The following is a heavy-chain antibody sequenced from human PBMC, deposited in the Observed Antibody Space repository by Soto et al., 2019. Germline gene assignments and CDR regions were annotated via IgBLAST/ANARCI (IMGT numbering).Heavy chain of an antibody. CDR2: ISPSFGTA. Sequence: QVQLVQSGAEVKKPGSSVKVSCKASGGTFSSYAISWVRQAPGQGLEWIGGISPSFGTANYAQKFQGRVTITADESTSTAYMELSSLRSEDTAVYYCARSVETAMQGDYYYGMDVWGQGTTVHVSS. V-gene: IGHV1-69*12. CDR1: GGTFSSYA. D-gene: IGHD5-18*01. J-gene: IGHJ6*02. CDR3: ARSVETAMQGDYYYGMDV.